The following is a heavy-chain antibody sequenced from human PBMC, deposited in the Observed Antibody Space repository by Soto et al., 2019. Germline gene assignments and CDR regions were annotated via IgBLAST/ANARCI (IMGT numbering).Heavy chain of an antibody. D-gene: IGHD5-12*01. J-gene: IGHJ4*02. Sequence: GGSLRLSCAASEMTFRNYSMNWVRQAPGKGLEWVSSISSGGSYIYYAGSGKGRFTISRDNAKNSLFLQMTSLRAEDTAVYYCATSGVATGFDFWGQGTLVTVSS. CDR1: EMTFRNYS. CDR2: ISSGGSYI. CDR3: ATSGVATGFDF. V-gene: IGHV3-21*06.